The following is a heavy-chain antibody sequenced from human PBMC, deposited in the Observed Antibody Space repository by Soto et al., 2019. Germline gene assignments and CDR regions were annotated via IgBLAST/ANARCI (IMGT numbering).Heavy chain of an antibody. CDR1: GYSFTSYW. D-gene: IGHD3-3*01. CDR2: IYPGDSDT. CDR3: ARGYYDFWSGPIPVDYGMDV. V-gene: IGHV5-51*01. Sequence: GESLKISCKGSGYSFTSYWIGWVRQMPGKGLEWMGIIYPGDSDTRYSPSFQGQVTISADKSISTAYLQRSSLKASDTAMYYCARGYYDFWSGPIPVDYGMDVWGEGTTVTVSS. J-gene: IGHJ6*04.